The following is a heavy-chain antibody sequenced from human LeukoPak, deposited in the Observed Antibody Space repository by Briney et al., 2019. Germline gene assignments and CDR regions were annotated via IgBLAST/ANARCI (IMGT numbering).Heavy chain of an antibody. J-gene: IGHJ4*02. CDR3: HPVSPYSGFDY. D-gene: IGHD2-15*01. CDR1: GFTFSNAW. CDR2: IKSKTDGGTT. V-gene: IGHV3-15*01. Sequence: GGSLRLSCAASGFTFSNAWMSWVRQAPGKGLEWVGRIKSKTDGGTTDYAAPVKGRFTISRDDSKNTLYLQMNSLKTEDTAAYYCHPVSPYSGFDYWGQGTLVTVSS.